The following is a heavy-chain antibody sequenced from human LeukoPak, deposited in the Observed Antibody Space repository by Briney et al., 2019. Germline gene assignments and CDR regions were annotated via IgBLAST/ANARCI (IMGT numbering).Heavy chain of an antibody. Sequence: SETLSLTCAVSGGSISSNSYYWGWIRQPPGKGLEWIGYIYYSGSTNYKPSLKSRVTISVDTSKNQFSLKLSSVTAADTAVYYCARAIRRTIFGVVSYMDVWGKGTTVTVSS. CDR1: GGSISSNSYY. CDR3: ARAIRRTIFGVVSYMDV. J-gene: IGHJ6*03. D-gene: IGHD3-3*01. CDR2: IYYSGST. V-gene: IGHV4-61*05.